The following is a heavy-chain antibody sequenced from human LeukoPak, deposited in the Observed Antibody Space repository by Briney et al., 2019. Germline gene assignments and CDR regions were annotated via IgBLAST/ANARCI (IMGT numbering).Heavy chain of an antibody. V-gene: IGHV3-48*01. Sequence: GGSLRLSCAGSGFTFTSDSMNWVRQAPGKGLEWVSYISSSGNTKHYVDPVKGRFTISRDNSKNTLYMQMNSLRAEDTAVYYCARDRELTSYDSAAFDIWGHGTMVTVSS. J-gene: IGHJ3*02. D-gene: IGHD3-22*01. CDR2: ISSSGNTK. CDR3: ARDRELTSYDSAAFDI. CDR1: GFTFTSDS.